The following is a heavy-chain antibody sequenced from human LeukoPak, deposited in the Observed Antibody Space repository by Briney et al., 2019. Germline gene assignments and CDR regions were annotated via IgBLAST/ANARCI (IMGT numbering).Heavy chain of an antibody. D-gene: IGHD3-9*01. J-gene: IGHJ4*02. CDR3: ASSNYDILTAYFDY. Sequence: GESLRLSCAASGFTFSSYAMSWVRQAPGKGLEWVSAISGSGGSTYYADSVKGRFTISRDNSKNTLYLQMNSLRAEDTAVYYCASSNYDILTAYFDYWGQGTLVTVSS. CDR1: GFTFSSYA. CDR2: ISGSGGST. V-gene: IGHV3-23*01.